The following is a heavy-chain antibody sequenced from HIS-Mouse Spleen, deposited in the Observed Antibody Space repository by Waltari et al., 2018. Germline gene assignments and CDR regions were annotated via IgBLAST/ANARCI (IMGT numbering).Heavy chain of an antibody. D-gene: IGHD1-26*01. CDR3: AREGGIVGATWKYYFDY. CDR1: GFTFSSDL. CDR2: IKQDGSEK. J-gene: IGHJ4*02. Sequence: EVQLVESGGGLVQPGGSLRLSCAASGFTFSSDLMSWVRQAPVKGREWVANIKQDGSEKYYVDSVKGRFTISRDNAKNSLYLQMNSLRAEDTAVYYCAREGGIVGATWKYYFDYWGQGTLVTVSS. V-gene: IGHV3-7*01.